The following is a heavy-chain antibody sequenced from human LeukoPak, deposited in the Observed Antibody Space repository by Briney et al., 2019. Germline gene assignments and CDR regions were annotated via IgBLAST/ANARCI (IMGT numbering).Heavy chain of an antibody. Sequence: GGSLRLSCAASAFTFSNYARNWVRQAPGKGLEWVSSISSSSYIYYADSVKGRFTISRDNAKNSLYLQMNSLRAEDTAVYYCASNYDILTGYYFGYWGQGTLVTVSS. V-gene: IGHV3-21*01. J-gene: IGHJ4*02. CDR2: ISSSSYI. CDR1: AFTFSNYA. D-gene: IGHD3-9*01. CDR3: ASNYDILTGYYFGY.